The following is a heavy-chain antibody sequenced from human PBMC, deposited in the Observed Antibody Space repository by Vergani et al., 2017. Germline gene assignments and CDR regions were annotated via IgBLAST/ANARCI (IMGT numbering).Heavy chain of an antibody. CDR2: INPSGGHT. D-gene: IGHD3-9*01. CDR1: GYTFSNYY. Sequence: QVQVVQSGAEVKKSGASVKVSCKTSGYTFSNYYMHWVRKAPGQGLEWMGIINPSGGHTNYAQKFQGRVTMTRDTSTSTVYMELSSLRSEDTAIYYWARGDYGILTGYGYWGEGTLVTVSA. CDR3: ARGDYGILTGYGY. J-gene: IGHJ4*02. V-gene: IGHV1-46*03.